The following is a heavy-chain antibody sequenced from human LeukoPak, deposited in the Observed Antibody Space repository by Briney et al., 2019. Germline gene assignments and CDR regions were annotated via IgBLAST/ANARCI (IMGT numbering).Heavy chain of an antibody. D-gene: IGHD5-18*01. CDR3: ARWAGSYGHTYYFDY. J-gene: IGHJ4*02. Sequence: GESLKISCKGSGYSFTSYWIGWVRQMPGKSLEWMGIIYPGDSDTRYSPSFQGQVTISADKSISTAYLQWSSLKASDTAMYYCARWAGSYGHTYYFDYWGQGTLVTVSA. V-gene: IGHV5-51*01. CDR2: IYPGDSDT. CDR1: GYSFTSYW.